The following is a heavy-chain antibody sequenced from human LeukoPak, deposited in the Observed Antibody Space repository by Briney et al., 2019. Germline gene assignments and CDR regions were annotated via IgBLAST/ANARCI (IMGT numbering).Heavy chain of an antibody. D-gene: IGHD6-13*01. CDR3: ARDDSSSWYPSYFDY. Sequence: GGSLRLSCAASGFTFNNYNINWVRQAPGKGLEWVSYISSGSTTIYYADSVKGRFTISRDNAKNTLYLQMNSLRAEDTAVYYCARDDSSSWYPSYFDYWGQGTLVTVSS. J-gene: IGHJ4*02. V-gene: IGHV3-48*01. CDR1: GFTFNNYN. CDR2: ISSGSTTI.